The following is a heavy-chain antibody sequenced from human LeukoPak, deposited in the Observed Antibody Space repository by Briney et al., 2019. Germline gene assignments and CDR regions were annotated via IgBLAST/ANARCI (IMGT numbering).Heavy chain of an antibody. D-gene: IGHD3-22*01. CDR2: IYYSGST. CDR1: GGSISSGGYY. V-gene: IGHV4-31*03. CDR3: ARHGSQYYYDSSGFAFLMGGDYFDY. Sequence: ASETLPLTCTVSGGSISSGGYYWTWIRQHPGKGLEWIGYIYYSGSTYYNPSLKSRVTISVDTSKNQFSLKLSSVTAADTAVYYCARHGSQYYYDSSGFAFLMGGDYFDYWGQGTLVTVSS. J-gene: IGHJ4*02.